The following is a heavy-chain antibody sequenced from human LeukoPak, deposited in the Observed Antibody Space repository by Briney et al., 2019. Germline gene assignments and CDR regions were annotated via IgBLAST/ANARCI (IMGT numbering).Heavy chain of an antibody. CDR1: GFTFSSYG. V-gene: IGHV3-30*03. CDR3: ARPIAVAGQYYFDY. CDR2: ISYDGSNK. D-gene: IGHD6-19*01. J-gene: IGHJ4*02. Sequence: GGSLRLSCAASGFTFSSYGMHWVRQAPGKGLEWVAVISYDGSNKYYADSVKGRFTISRDNSKNTLYLQMNSLRAEDTAVYYCARPIAVAGQYYFDYWGQGTLVTVSS.